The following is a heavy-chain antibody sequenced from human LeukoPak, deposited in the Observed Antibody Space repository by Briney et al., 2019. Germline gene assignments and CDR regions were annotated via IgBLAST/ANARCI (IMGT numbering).Heavy chain of an antibody. CDR3: ARDISDDY. J-gene: IGHJ4*02. D-gene: IGHD1-26*01. V-gene: IGHV3-30-3*01. CDR2: ISYDGSNK. CDR1: GFTFSSYA. Sequence: GGSLRLSCAASGFTFSSYAMHWVRQAPGKGLEWVAIISYDGSNKYYADSVKGRFTISRDNSKNTLYLQMNSLRAEDTAVYYCARDISDDYWGQGTLVTVSS.